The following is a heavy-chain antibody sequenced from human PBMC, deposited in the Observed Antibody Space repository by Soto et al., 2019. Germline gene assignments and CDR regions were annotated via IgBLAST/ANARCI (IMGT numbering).Heavy chain of an antibody. Sequence: PGGSMILSCAASRFTFRNYWWSWVRQAPGKGLEWVANIKEDGTAKYYADSVRGRFTISRDNAKNSLYLQMNSLRAEDTAVYFCARDDLDYWGQGTLVTVSS. CDR1: RFTFRNYW. CDR2: IKEDGTAK. J-gene: IGHJ4*02. CDR3: ARDDLDY. V-gene: IGHV3-7*01.